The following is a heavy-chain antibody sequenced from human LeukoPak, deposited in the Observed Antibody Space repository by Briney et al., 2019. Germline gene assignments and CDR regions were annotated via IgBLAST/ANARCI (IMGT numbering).Heavy chain of an antibody. CDR2: IIPIFGTA. J-gene: IGHJ4*02. CDR1: GGTFISYA. Sequence: ASVKVSCKASGGTFISYAISWVRQAPGQGLEWMGGIIPIFGTANYAQKFQGRVTITADESTSTAYMELSSLRSEDTAVYYCARGASYYDSSGYYESFAIDYWGQGTLVTVSS. V-gene: IGHV1-69*13. CDR3: ARGASYYDSSGYYESFAIDY. D-gene: IGHD3-22*01.